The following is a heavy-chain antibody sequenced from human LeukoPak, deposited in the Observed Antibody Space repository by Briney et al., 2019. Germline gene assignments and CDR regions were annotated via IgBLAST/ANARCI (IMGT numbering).Heavy chain of an antibody. J-gene: IGHJ4*02. CDR1: GFTFSSYG. D-gene: IGHD3-22*01. Sequence: PGGSLRLSCAASGFTFSSYGMHWVRQAPGKGLEWVAVIWYDGSNKYYADSVKGRFTISRDNSKNTLYLQMNSLRAEDTAVYYCASQYYYDSSGYYDYWGQGTLVTVSS. V-gene: IGHV3-33*01. CDR2: IWYDGSNK. CDR3: ASQYYYDSSGYYDY.